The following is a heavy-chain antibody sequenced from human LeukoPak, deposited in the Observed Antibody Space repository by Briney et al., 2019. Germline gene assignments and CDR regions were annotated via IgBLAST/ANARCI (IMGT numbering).Heavy chain of an antibody. CDR3: ARHGYAEYYFDY. D-gene: IGHD5-18*01. CDR1: GYTFTSYY. J-gene: IGHJ4*02. Sequence: ASVKVSCKASGYTFTSYYMHWVRQAPGQGLEWMGIIDPSGGSTSYAQKFQGRVTMTRDTSTSTVYMELSSLRSEDTAVYYCARHGYAEYYFDYWGQGTLVTVSS. CDR2: IDPSGGST. V-gene: IGHV1-46*01.